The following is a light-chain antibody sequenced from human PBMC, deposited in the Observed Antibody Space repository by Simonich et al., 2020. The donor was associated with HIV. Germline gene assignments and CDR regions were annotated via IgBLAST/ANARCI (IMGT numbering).Light chain of an antibody. Sequence: QSALTQPASVSGSPGQSITISCTGTSSDVGSYNLVSWYQQHPGKAPKLIIYDGTERPSGVSNRFSGSKSGNTASLTISGLQAEDETDYYCCSYVGSSTYVVFGGGTKLTVL. CDR1: SSDVGSYNL. CDR3: CSYVGSSTYVV. CDR2: DGT. V-gene: IGLV2-23*01. J-gene: IGLJ2*01.